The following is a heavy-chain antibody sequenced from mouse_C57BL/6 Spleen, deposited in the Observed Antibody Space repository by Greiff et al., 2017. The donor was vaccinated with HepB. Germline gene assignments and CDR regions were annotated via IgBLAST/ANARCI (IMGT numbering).Heavy chain of an antibody. J-gene: IGHJ3*01. V-gene: IGHV5-4*01. Sequence: EVQGVESGGGLVKPGGSLKLSCAASGFTFSSYAMFWVRQTPEKRLEWVATISDGGSYTYYPDNVKGRITISRDNAKNNLYLQMSHLKSEDAAMYYCERGTLAYWGQGTLVTVSA. CDR1: GFTFSSYA. CDR3: ERGTLAY. CDR2: ISDGGSYT.